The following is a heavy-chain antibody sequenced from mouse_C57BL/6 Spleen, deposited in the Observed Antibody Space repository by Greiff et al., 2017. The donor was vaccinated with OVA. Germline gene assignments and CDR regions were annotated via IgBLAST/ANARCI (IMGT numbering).Heavy chain of an antibody. CDR2: IDPSDSYT. CDR1: GYTFTSYW. D-gene: IGHD1-1*01. CDR3: ARDYGSREGAWFAY. V-gene: IGHV1-59*01. Sequence: VQLQQPVAELVRPGTSVKLSCKASGYTFTSYWMHWVKQRPGQGLEWIGVIDPSDSYTNYNQKFKGKATLTVDTSSSTAYMQLSSLTSEDSAVYYCARDYGSREGAWFAYWGQGTLVTVSA. J-gene: IGHJ3*01.